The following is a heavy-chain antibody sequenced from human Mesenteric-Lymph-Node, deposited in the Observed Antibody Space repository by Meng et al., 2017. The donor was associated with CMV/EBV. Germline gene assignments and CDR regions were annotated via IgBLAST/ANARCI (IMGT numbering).Heavy chain of an antibody. Sequence: ASGFTFSNYALCWVRQAPGKGLEWVSAIRGSGGSTYYADSVRGRFTISRDNSQNTLYLQMNSLRADDTAVYYCAKGVAARPNWYFDLWGRGTLVTVSS. CDR1: GFTFSNYA. D-gene: IGHD6-6*01. CDR3: AKGVAARPNWYFDL. CDR2: IRGSGGST. J-gene: IGHJ2*01. V-gene: IGHV3-23*01.